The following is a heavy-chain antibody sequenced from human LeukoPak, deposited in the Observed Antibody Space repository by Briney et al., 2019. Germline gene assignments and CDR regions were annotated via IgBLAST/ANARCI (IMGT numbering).Heavy chain of an antibody. CDR1: GGSIGNYF. CDR2: IYYSGST. J-gene: IGHJ6*02. CDR3: ARGHVGTMDV. D-gene: IGHD7-27*01. V-gene: IGHV4-59*01. Sequence: PSETLSLTCTVSGGSIGNYFWSWIRQPPGKALEWIGYIYYSGSTNYNPSLKSRVTISVDTSKNQFSLELSSVTAADTAVYYCARGHVGTMDVWGQGTTVTVSS.